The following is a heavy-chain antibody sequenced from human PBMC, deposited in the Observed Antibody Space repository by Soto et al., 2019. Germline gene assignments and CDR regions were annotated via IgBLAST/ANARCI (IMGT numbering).Heavy chain of an antibody. CDR2: IYYSGSP. CDR1: GGSISTFY. J-gene: IGHJ4*02. D-gene: IGHD5-12*01. CDR3: ARQHSGYEVDS. V-gene: IGHV4-59*08. Sequence: SETLSLTCTVSGGSISTFYWSWIRQPPGKGLEWIGYIYYSGSPNYNPSLKSRVTISVDTSKNQFSLKLSSVTAADTAVYYCARQHSGYEVDSWGQGTLVTVSS.